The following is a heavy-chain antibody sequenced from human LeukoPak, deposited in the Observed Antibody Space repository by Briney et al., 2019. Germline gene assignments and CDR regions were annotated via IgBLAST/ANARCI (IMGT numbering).Heavy chain of an antibody. CDR3: ARLYCSGGSCYHVVAFDI. CDR2: IYYSGST. D-gene: IGHD2-15*01. V-gene: IGHV4-59*01. Sequence: PSETLSLTCTVSGGSIRSYYWSWIRQPPGKGLERIGYIYYSGSTDYNPSLKSRVTISVDTSKNQFSLKLSSVTAADTAVYYCARLYCSGGSCYHVVAFDIWGQGTMVTVSS. J-gene: IGHJ3*02. CDR1: GGSIRSYY.